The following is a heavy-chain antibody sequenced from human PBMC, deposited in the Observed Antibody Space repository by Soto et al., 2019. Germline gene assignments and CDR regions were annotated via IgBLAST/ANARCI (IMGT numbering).Heavy chain of an antibody. D-gene: IGHD3-10*01. CDR2: IKQDGSEK. Sequence: EVQLVESGGGLVQPGGSLRLSCAASGFTFSSYWMSWVRQAPGKGLEWVANIKQDGSEKYYVDSVKCRFTISRDNAKKSLYLQMNRLRAEDTAVYYCARELYDPGSYYMNWFDPWGQGTLVTVSS. V-gene: IGHV3-7*03. CDR1: GFTFSSYW. CDR3: ARELYDPGSYYMNWFDP. J-gene: IGHJ5*02.